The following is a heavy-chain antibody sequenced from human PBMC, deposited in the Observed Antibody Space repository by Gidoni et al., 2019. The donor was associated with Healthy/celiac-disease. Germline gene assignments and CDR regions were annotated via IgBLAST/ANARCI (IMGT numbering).Heavy chain of an antibody. Sequence: QVQLVESGGGVVQPGGSLRLSWAASGFTFSSYGMPWVRQAPGKGLEWVAFIRCDGSNKYYADSVKGRFTISRDNSKNTLYLQMNSLRAEDTAVYYCAKGGRGYCSSTSCPGDWFDPWGQGTLVTVSS. CDR1: GFTFSSYG. CDR2: IRCDGSNK. D-gene: IGHD2-2*01. V-gene: IGHV3-30*02. CDR3: AKGGRGYCSSTSCPGDWFDP. J-gene: IGHJ5*02.